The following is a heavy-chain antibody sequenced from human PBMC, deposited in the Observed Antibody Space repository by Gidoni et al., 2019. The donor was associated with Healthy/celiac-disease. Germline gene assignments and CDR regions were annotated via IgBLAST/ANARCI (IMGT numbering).Heavy chain of an antibody. V-gene: IGHV1-46*01. Sequence: QVQLVQSGAEVKKPGASVKVSCKASGYTFTSYYMHWVRQAPGQGLEWMGIINTSGGSTSYAQKFQGRVTMTRDTSTSTVYMELSSLRSEDTAVYYCARDRQQLVHYYYYYYGMDVWGQGTTVTVSS. CDR2: INTSGGST. CDR1: GYTFTSYY. CDR3: ARDRQQLVHYYYYYYGMDV. D-gene: IGHD6-13*01. J-gene: IGHJ6*02.